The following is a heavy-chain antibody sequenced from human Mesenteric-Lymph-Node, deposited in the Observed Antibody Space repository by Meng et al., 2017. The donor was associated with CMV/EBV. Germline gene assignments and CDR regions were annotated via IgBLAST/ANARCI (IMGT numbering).Heavy chain of an antibody. CDR2: ISYDGSNK. J-gene: IGHJ4*02. D-gene: IGHD3-3*01. V-gene: IGHV3-30-3*01. CDR1: GFTFSSYA. Sequence: GGSLRLSCAASGFTFSSYAMHWVRQAPGKGLEWVAVISYDGSNKYYADSVKGRFTISRDNSQNTLYLQMNSLRAEDTAVYYCAKGAIVGVTAPDYWGQGTLVTVSS. CDR3: AKGAIVGVTAPDY.